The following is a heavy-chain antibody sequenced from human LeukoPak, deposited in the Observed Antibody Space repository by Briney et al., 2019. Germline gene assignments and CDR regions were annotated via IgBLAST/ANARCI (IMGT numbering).Heavy chain of an antibody. CDR1: GGSISSDNYY. D-gene: IGHD1-26*01. V-gene: IGHV4-61*02. CDR3: ARGLVGATGGSFDY. Sequence: ASETLSLTCTVSGGSISSDNYYWSWIRQPAGKGLEWIGRIYASGTTNYNPSLKSRVTISVDTSKNQFSLKQSSVTAADTAVYYCARGLVGATGGSFDYWGQGTLVTVSS. J-gene: IGHJ4*02. CDR2: IYASGTT.